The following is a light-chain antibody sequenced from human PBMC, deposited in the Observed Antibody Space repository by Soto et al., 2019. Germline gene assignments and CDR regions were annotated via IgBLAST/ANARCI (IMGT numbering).Light chain of an antibody. V-gene: IGKV1-39*01. CDR3: QQSYSSSIT. Sequence: DIKMTQSPSSLSASVGDEVTIACRARQSIRSYLNWYQQKPGKAPKXXIYAASSLPSGLQSRFSGSGSGTDFTLTISSLQPEDFATYYCQQSYSSSITFGQGPGLEI. J-gene: IGKJ5*01. CDR1: QSIRSY. CDR2: AAS.